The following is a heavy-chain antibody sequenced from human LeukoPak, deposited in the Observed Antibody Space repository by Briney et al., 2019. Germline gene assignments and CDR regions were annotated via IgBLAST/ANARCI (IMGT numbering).Heavy chain of an antibody. D-gene: IGHD3-10*01. Sequence: SETLSLTCAVYGGSFSGYYWSWIRQPPGKGLEWIGEISHSGSTNYNPSLKSRVTISVDTSKNQFSLKLSSVTAADTAVYYCARRKYYGSGRGYYYMDVWGKGTTVTISS. J-gene: IGHJ6*03. V-gene: IGHV4-34*01. CDR3: ARRKYYGSGRGYYYMDV. CDR1: GGSFSGYY. CDR2: ISHSGST.